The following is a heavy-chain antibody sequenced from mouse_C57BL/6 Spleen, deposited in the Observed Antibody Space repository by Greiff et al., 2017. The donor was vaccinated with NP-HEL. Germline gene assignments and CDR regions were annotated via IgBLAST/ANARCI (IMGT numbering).Heavy chain of an antibody. V-gene: IGHV1-52*01. CDR3: ALYYYSALAY. J-gene: IGHJ4*01. D-gene: IGHD2-1*01. CDR1: GYTFTSYW. Sequence: QVQLQQPGAELVRPGSSVKLSCKASGYTFTSYWMHWVKQRPIQGLEWIGNIDPSDSETHYNQKFKDKATLTVDKSSSTAYMQLSSLTSEDSAVYYCALYYYSALAYWGQGTSVTVSS. CDR2: IDPSDSET.